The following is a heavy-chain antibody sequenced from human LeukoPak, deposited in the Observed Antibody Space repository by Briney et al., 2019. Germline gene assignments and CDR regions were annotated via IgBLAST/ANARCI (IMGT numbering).Heavy chain of an antibody. J-gene: IGHJ3*02. CDR3: ATKLWFGELADAFDI. CDR2: ISGSGST. Sequence: GGSLRLSCAASGFTFSIYAMSWVRQAPGKGLEWVSAISGSGSTYYADSVKGRFTISRDNSKNTLYLQMNSLRAEDTAVYYCATKLWFGELADAFDIWGQGTMVTVSS. V-gene: IGHV3-23*01. CDR1: GFTFSIYA. D-gene: IGHD3-10*01.